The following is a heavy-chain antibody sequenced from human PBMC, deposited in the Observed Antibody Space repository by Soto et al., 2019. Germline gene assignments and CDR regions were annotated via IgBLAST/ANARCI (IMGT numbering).Heavy chain of an antibody. D-gene: IGHD4-17*01. CDR3: MTSVATHDC. CDR2: IKPDGSQK. V-gene: IGHV3-7*01. J-gene: IGHJ4*02. Sequence: EVQLVESGGGLVQPGGSLRLSCAASGFTLSSYWMNWVRLAPGKGLEWVANIKPDGSQKNYVDSVKGRFTISRDNSKNSLYLQLSRLRAEDTAVYYCMTSVATHDCWGPGHRVHVSS. CDR1: GFTLSSYW.